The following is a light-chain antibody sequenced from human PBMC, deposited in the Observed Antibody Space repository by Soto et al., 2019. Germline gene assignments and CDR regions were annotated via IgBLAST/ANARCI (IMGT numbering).Light chain of an antibody. J-gene: IGKJ1*01. V-gene: IGKV1-39*01. CDR3: QHSYSSPRT. CDR1: QIINTY. Sequence: QLTQYPSSLSASIGDRVTISCRASQIINTYLNWYQQKPGKAPKLLIYLASRLQSGVPSRFSGSRSGTDFTLAISSLQPEDFATYYWQHSYSSPRTFGQGTKVYIK. CDR2: LAS.